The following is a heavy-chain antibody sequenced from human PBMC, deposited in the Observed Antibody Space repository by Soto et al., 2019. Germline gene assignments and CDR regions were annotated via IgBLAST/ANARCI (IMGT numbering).Heavy chain of an antibody. CDR2: ISGSGGST. J-gene: IGHJ3*02. CDR1: GFTFSSYA. CDR3: AKSDFDYYYGSSGSPDAFDI. V-gene: IGHV3-23*01. D-gene: IGHD3-22*01. Sequence: GSLRLSCAASGFTFSSYAMSRVRQAPGKGLEWVSAISGSGGSTYYADSVKGRFTISRDNSKNTLYLQMNSLRAEDTAVYYCAKSDFDYYYGSSGSPDAFDIWGQGTMVTVSS.